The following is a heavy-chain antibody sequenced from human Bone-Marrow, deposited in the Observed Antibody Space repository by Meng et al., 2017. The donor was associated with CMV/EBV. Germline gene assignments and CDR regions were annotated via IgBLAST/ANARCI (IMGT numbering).Heavy chain of an antibody. J-gene: IGHJ5*02. CDR3: ARGPMGGSFDP. CDR1: GGSFSGNY. Sequence: SETLSLTCAVYGGSFSGNYWRCIRQSPGKGLEWIGKINDKGSTNYNPSLRGRVTMSVDTSKNQFSLKVSSVTAADTAVYYCARGPMGGSFDPWGQGTRVTVSS. D-gene: IGHD3-16*01. V-gene: IGHV4-34*01. CDR2: INDKGST.